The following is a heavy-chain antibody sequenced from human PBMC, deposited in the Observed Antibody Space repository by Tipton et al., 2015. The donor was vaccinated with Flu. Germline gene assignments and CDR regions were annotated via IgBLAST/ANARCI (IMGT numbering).Heavy chain of an antibody. CDR2: IYSTGTT. J-gene: IGHJ2*01. CDR3: ARVHTGTWYGYLDV. V-gene: IGHV4-61*02. D-gene: IGHD6-13*01. Sequence: TLSLTCTVSGDSITTGSYYWNWIRQPAGKGLEWIGRIYSTGTTNYNPSLKSRVTISSDTSKNQISLRLTAVTAADTAVYYCARVHTGTWYGYLDVWGRGTPVTVSS. CDR1: GDSITTGSYY.